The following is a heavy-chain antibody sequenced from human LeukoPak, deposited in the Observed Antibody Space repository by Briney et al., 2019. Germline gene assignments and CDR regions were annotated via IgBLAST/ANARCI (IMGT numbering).Heavy chain of an antibody. CDR2: IYYSGST. V-gene: IGHV4-59*01. Sequence: SETLSLTCTVSGGSISRYYWSWIRQPPGKGLEWIGYIYYSGSTNYNPSLKSRVTISVDTSKNQFSLKLSSVTAADTAVYYCARGQIAVAGTVDYGMDVWGKGTTVTVSS. D-gene: IGHD6-19*01. CDR3: ARGQIAVAGTVDYGMDV. J-gene: IGHJ6*04. CDR1: GGSISRYY.